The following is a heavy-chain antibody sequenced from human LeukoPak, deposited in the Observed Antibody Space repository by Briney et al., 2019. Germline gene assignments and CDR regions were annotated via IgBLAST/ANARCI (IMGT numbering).Heavy chain of an antibody. CDR2: IYYSGST. D-gene: IGHD2-15*01. CDR1: GGSISSYY. J-gene: IGHJ3*02. V-gene: IGHV4-59*08. Sequence: SETLSLTCTVSGGSISSYYWSWIRQPPGKGLEWIGSIYYSGSTNYNPSLKSRVTISVETSKNQCSLKLSSVTAADTAVYYCARRFWGRGYCSGGSCYRTSDAFDIWGQGTMVTVSS. CDR3: ARRFWGRGYCSGGSCYRTSDAFDI.